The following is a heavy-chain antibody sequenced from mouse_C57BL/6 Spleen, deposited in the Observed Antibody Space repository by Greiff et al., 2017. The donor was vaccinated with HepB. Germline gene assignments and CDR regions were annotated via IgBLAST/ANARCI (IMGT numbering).Heavy chain of an antibody. J-gene: IGHJ2*01. CDR1: GFNIKDDY. CDR2: IDPENGDT. Sequence: EVQLQQSGAELVRPGASVKLSCTASGFNIKDDYMHWVKQRPEQGLEWIGWIDPENGDTEYASKIQGKATITADTSSNTAYLQLSSLTSEDTAVYYCTTGGYPDYWGQGTTLTVSS. CDR3: TTGGYPDY. D-gene: IGHD2-2*01. V-gene: IGHV14-4*01.